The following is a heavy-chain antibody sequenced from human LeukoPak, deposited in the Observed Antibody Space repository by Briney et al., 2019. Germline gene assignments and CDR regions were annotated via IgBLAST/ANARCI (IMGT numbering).Heavy chain of an antibody. J-gene: IGHJ4*02. CDR2: IIPIVGTT. Sequence: SVKVSCKASGGTFSSYAFSWVRQAPGQGLEWMGGIIPIVGTTNYAQMFQGRVTVTADESTSTAYMELSSLRSEDTAVYYCARGGYYYDSSGYSHLPDYWGQGTLVTVS. D-gene: IGHD3-22*01. CDR3: ARGGYYYDSSGYSHLPDY. V-gene: IGHV1-69*13. CDR1: GGTFSSYA.